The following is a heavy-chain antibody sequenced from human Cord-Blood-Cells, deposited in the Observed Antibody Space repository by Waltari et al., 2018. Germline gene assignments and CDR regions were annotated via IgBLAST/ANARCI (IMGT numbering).Heavy chain of an antibody. J-gene: IGHJ4*02. CDR1: GFTFSSYA. V-gene: IGHV3-30*04. Sequence: QVQLVESGGGVVQPGRSLRLCCAASGFTFSSYAMHWVRQAPGKGLEWVAVISYDGSNKYYADSVKGRFTISRDNSKNTLYLQMNSLRAEDTAVYYCAGYSGSFSLDYWGQGTLVTVSS. CDR3: AGYSGSFSLDY. CDR2: ISYDGSNK. D-gene: IGHD1-26*01.